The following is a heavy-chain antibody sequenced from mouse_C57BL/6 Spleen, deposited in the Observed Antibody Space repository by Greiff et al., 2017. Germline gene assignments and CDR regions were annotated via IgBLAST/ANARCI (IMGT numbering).Heavy chain of an antibody. CDR3: ARWYYYGSSYFDY. V-gene: IGHV1-50*01. CDR2: IDPSDSYT. J-gene: IGHJ2*01. Sequence: QVQLQQSGAELVKPGASVKLSCKASGYTFTSYWMQWVKQRPGQGLEWIGEIDPSDSYTNYNQKFKGKATLTVDTSSSTAYMQLSSLTSEDSAVYYCARWYYYGSSYFDYWGQGTTLTVSS. D-gene: IGHD1-1*01. CDR1: GYTFTSYW.